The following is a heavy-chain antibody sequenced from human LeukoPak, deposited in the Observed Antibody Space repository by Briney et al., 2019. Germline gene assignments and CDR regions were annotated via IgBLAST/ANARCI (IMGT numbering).Heavy chain of an antibody. Sequence: PGGSLRLSCAASGFTFSSNAMSWVRQAPGKGLEWVSAISGSGGSTYYADSVKGRFTISRDNSKNTLYLQMNSLRAEDTAVYYCARDPSFLGDLYWYFDLWGRGTRVTVSS. CDR1: GFTFSSNA. J-gene: IGHJ2*01. D-gene: IGHD2-21*02. CDR3: ARDPSFLGDLYWYFDL. V-gene: IGHV3-23*01. CDR2: ISGSGGST.